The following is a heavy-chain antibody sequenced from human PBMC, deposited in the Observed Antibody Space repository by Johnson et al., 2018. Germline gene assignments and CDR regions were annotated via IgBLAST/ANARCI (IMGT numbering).Heavy chain of an antibody. Sequence: QVQLVESGAEVKKPGSSVKVSCKASGGTFSSYTINWVRQAPGQGLEWMGRIIPILGIANYAQKFQGRVTITADKSTSTAFMELKSLRSGDPAVYYCARGILTVDDAFDIWGQGKMVTVSS. D-gene: IGHD7-27*01. CDR1: GGTFSSYT. V-gene: IGHV1-69*09. CDR3: ARGILTVDDAFDI. CDR2: IIPILGIA. J-gene: IGHJ3*02.